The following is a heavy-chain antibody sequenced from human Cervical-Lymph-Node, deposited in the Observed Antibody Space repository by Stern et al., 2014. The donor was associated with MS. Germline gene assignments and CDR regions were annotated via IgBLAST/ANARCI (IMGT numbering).Heavy chain of an antibody. J-gene: IGHJ4*02. CDR1: GGTFSRSA. Sequence: VQLVESGAEVKKPGSSVKDSCKASGGTFSRSAITWVRQAPGQGLEWMGGIVPMFGTAIYVQRLQGRLTIVADESTSTAYMELSSLSSEDTAVYYCARNSSGWYFEHWGQGTLVTVSS. D-gene: IGHD6-19*01. CDR3: ARNSSGWYFEH. V-gene: IGHV1-69*01. CDR2: IVPMFGTA.